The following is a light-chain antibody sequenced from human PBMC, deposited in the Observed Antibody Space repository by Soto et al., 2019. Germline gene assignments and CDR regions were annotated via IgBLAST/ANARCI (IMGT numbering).Light chain of an antibody. Sequence: EIVLTQSPGTLSLSPGERVTLSCRASQSVSSNYLGWYQQKAGQAPRLLIYGASSRATDIPDRFSGSGSGTDFILTISRLEPEDFAVYYCQQYENSPWTFGQGTKVDIK. CDR1: QSVSSNY. J-gene: IGKJ1*01. V-gene: IGKV3-20*01. CDR3: QQYENSPWT. CDR2: GAS.